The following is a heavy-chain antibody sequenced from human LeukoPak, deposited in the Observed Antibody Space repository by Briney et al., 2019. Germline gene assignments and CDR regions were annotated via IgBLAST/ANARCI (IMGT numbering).Heavy chain of an antibody. Sequence: ASVKVSCKASGYTFTGYYMHWERRAPGQGLEWMGWINPSSGGTNYAQKFQGRVTITADKSTSTAYMELSSLRSEDTAVYYCASSVPGIAVAGTGGFDYWGQGTLVTVSS. CDR3: ASSVPGIAVAGTGGFDY. V-gene: IGHV1-2*02. D-gene: IGHD6-19*01. CDR1: GYTFTGYY. CDR2: INPSSGGT. J-gene: IGHJ4*02.